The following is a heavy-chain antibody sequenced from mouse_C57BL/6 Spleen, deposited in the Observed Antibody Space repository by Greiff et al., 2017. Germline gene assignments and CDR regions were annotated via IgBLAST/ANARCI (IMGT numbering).Heavy chain of an antibody. CDR1: GYTFTSYW. J-gene: IGHJ4*01. Sequence: QVQLQQSGAELVKPGASVKMSCKASGYTFTSYWLTWVKQRPGQGLEWIGDIYPGSGSTNYNEKFKSKATLTVDTSSSTAYMQLSSLTSEDSAVYYCARSTGYAMDYWGQGTSVTVSS. V-gene: IGHV1-55*01. D-gene: IGHD3-2*01. CDR2: IYPGSGST. CDR3: ARSTGYAMDY.